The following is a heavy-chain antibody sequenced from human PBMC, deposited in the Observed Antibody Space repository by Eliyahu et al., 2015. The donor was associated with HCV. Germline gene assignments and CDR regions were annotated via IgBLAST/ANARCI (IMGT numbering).Heavy chain of an antibody. CDR2: IYFIWWA. CDR1: GGSIRSTDYY. CDR3: ARDSLAVAGTIDY. V-gene: IGHV4-39*07. Sequence: QLQLQESGPGLVKPSETLSLTCTVSGGSIRSTDYYWGWIRQPPGKEPEGDWGIYFIWWAHFTPSLKSRVTISVDTSKNQFSLKVTSVSAADTAVYYCARDSLAVAGTIDYWGQGTLVTVSS. J-gene: IGHJ4*02. D-gene: IGHD6-19*01.